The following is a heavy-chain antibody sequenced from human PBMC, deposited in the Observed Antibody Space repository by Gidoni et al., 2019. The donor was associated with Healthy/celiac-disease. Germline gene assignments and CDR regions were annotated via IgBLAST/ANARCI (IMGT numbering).Heavy chain of an antibody. CDR1: GFTFSSYA. CDR3: AKDAEYYDSSGYYPELYYFDY. V-gene: IGHV3-23*01. J-gene: IGHJ4*02. D-gene: IGHD3-22*01. CDR2: ISGSGGST. Sequence: EVQLLESGGGLVQPGGSLRLSCAASGFTFSSYAMSWVRQAPGKGLEWVSAISGSGGSTYYADSVKGRFTISRDNSKNTLYLQMNSLRAEDTAVYYCAKDAEYYDSSGYYPELYYFDYWGQGTLVTVSS.